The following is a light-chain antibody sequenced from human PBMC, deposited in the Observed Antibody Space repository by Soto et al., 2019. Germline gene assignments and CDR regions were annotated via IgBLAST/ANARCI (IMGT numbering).Light chain of an antibody. CDR1: QSVSSNY. Sequence: EIALTQSPGTLSLSSGERATLSCRASQSVSSNYLAWYQQKPGQAPRLLFYGASSRATGIPDRFSGSGSGTDFTLTISRLEPEDFAVYYCQQYGSSYTFGQGTKLEIK. CDR2: GAS. CDR3: QQYGSSYT. J-gene: IGKJ2*01. V-gene: IGKV3-20*01.